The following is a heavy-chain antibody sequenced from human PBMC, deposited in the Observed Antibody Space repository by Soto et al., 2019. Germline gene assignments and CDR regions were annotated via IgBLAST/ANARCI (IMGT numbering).Heavy chain of an antibody. Sequence: EVQLVESGGGVVQPGGSLRLSCAASGFTFSYYAIHWVRQAPGKGLEYVSAIRSNGGSASYANSVRGRFTISRDDSKNTVYLQMGSLRAEDMAVSYCARRRDGTCYVCYDYWGQGTLVTVSS. J-gene: IGHJ4*02. D-gene: IGHD2-8*01. CDR1: GFTFSYYA. CDR3: ARRRDGTCYVCYDY. CDR2: IRSNGGSA. V-gene: IGHV3-64*01.